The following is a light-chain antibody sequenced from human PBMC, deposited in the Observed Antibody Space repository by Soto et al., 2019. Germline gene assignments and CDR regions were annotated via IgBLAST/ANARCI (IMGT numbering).Light chain of an antibody. CDR1: SSDVANYNL. Sequence: QSALTQPASVSGSPGQSITISCTGASSDVANYNLFSWYQQQPGKAPHLLFYEGTKRPSGLSDRFSGSKSGNTASLTISKLQAEDEADYYCCSYLGSTYVFVTGTKVTVL. J-gene: IGLJ1*01. CDR3: CSYLGSTYV. V-gene: IGLV2-23*01. CDR2: EGT.